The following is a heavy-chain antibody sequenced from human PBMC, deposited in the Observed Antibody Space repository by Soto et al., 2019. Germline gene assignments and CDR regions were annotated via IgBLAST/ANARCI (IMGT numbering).Heavy chain of an antibody. CDR1: GYSFTKNY. CDR2: MNPGSGDT. V-gene: IGHV1-8*01. D-gene: IGHD3-16*01. CDR3: ARMATFGSLNWFDP. Sequence: ASVKVSWKASGYSFTKNYVSWVRKATGQGLDGMAWMNPGSGDTGYAQKFQGRVTMTRDISIATAYLELSSLRSDDTAIYYCARMATFGSLNWFDPWGQGTLVTVSS. J-gene: IGHJ5*02.